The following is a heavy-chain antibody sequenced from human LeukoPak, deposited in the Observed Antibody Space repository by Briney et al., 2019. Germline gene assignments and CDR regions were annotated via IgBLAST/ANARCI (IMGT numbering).Heavy chain of an antibody. CDR2: INPNSGGT. D-gene: IGHD4-11*01. Sequence: SVTVSCKASGYTFTSYGISWVRQAPGQGLEWMGWINPNSGGTNNAQKFQGRVTMTRDTSISTAYMELSRLRSDDTAVYYCARILTTKAGYWGQGTLVTVSS. V-gene: IGHV1-2*02. CDR1: GYTFTSYG. CDR3: ARILTTKAGY. J-gene: IGHJ4*02.